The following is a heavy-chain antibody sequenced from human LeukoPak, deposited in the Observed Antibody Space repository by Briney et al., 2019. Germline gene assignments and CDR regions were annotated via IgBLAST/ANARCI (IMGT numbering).Heavy chain of an antibody. V-gene: IGHV1-2*02. CDR3: ARVHSKIYGMDV. J-gene: IGHJ6*01. Sequence: GASVKVSCKASGYTFTGYYMHWVRQAPGQGLEWMGWINPNSGGTNYAQKVQGRVTMTRDTSISTAYMELSRLRSDDTAVYYCARVHSKIYGMDVWGQGTTVTVSS. CDR2: INPNSGGT. CDR1: GYTFTGYY.